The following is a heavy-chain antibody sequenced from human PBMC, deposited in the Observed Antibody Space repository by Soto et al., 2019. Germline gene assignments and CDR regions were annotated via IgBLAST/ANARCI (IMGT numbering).Heavy chain of an antibody. CDR2: ISYDGSNK. J-gene: IGHJ4*02. Sequence: GGSLRLSCAASGFTFSSYAMHWVRQAPGKGLEWVAVISYDGSNKYYADTVKGRFTISRDNSKNKLYLQMNSLRAEDTVVYYCARESYRGGWPIHFDYWGQGTLVTVSS. V-gene: IGHV3-30-3*01. CDR1: GFTFSSYA. CDR3: ARESYRGGWPIHFDY. D-gene: IGHD6-19*01.